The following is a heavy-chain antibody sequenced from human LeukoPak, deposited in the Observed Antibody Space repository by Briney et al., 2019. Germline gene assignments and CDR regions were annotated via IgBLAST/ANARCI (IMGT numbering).Heavy chain of an antibody. CDR3: ARVILVADQYYFDY. V-gene: IGHV3-21*01. D-gene: IGHD3-22*01. Sequence: KTGGSLRLSCAASGFIFSSYSMNWVRQAPGKGLEWVSSISSSSSYIYYADSVKGRFTISRDNAKYSLYLQMNSLRAEDTAMYYCARVILVADQYYFDYWGQGTLVTVSS. CDR1: GFIFSSYS. CDR2: ISSSSSYI. J-gene: IGHJ4*02.